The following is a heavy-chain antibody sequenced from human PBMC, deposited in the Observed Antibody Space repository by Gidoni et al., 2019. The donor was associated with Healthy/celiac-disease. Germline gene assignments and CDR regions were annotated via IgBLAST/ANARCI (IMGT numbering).Heavy chain of an antibody. V-gene: IGHV4-39*01. CDR3: ATSTYYDFWSGTNDAFDI. J-gene: IGHJ3*02. Sequence: QLQLQESGPGLVKPSETLSLTCTVSGGSISSSRYYWGWIRQPPGKGLDWIGSIYYSGSTYYNPSLKSRVTISVDTSKNQFSLKLSSVTAADTAVYYCATSTYYDFWSGTNDAFDIWGQGTMVTVSS. D-gene: IGHD3-3*01. CDR2: IYYSGST. CDR1: GGSISSSRYY.